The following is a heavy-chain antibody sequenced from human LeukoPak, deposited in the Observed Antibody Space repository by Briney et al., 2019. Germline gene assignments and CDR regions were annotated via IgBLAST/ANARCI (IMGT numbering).Heavy chain of an antibody. CDR1: GYTFNSYG. V-gene: IGHV1-18*01. CDR2: ISAYNGNT. CDR3: ARARRWLPLDY. J-gene: IGHJ4*02. Sequence: ASVKVSCKASGYTFNSYGITWVRQAPGQGLEWMGWISAYNGNTIYAQRLQGRVTMTTDTTTSTAYMELRSLTPDDTAIYYCARARRWLPLDYWGQGTLVTVSS. D-gene: IGHD5-24*01.